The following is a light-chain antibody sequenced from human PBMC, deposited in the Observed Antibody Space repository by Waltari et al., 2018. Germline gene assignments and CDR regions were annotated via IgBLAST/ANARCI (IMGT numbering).Light chain of an antibody. Sequence: QSVLTQPPSVSGAPGQRATIPCPGRSSNIGAGHDVHWYQQLPGTAPKLLIYGNSNRPSGVPDRFSGSKSGTSASLAITGLQAEDEADYYCQSYDSSLSGFWVFGGGTKLTVL. CDR3: QSYDSSLSGFWV. CDR2: GNS. J-gene: IGLJ3*02. V-gene: IGLV1-40*01. CDR1: SSNIGAGHD.